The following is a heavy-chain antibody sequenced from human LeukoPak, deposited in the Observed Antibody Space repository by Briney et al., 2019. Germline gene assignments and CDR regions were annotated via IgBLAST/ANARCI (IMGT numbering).Heavy chain of an antibody. J-gene: IGHJ4*02. D-gene: IGHD2-15*01. V-gene: IGHV3-7*01. CDR2: IKQDGSEK. Sequence: PGGSLRLSCAASGFTFSSYWMSWVRQAPGKGLEWVANIKQDGSEKYYVDSVKGRFTISRDNAKNSLYLQMNSLRVEDTAVYYCAKDLFGVVVAACDYWGQGTLVTVSS. CDR1: GFTFSSYW. CDR3: AKDLFGVVVAACDY.